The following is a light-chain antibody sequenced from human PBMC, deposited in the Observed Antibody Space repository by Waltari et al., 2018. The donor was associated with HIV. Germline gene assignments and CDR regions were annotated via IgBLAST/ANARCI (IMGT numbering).Light chain of an antibody. Sequence: SYELTQPPSVSVSPGQTASITCSGDKLGDKYACWYQQKPGQSPVLVIYHENKRPSGIPERFSGSNAGNTANRTISGTQAMDEADYYCQAWDSSHGVFGGGTKLTVL. J-gene: IGLJ2*01. V-gene: IGLV3-1*01. CDR3: QAWDSSHGV. CDR2: HEN. CDR1: KLGDKY.